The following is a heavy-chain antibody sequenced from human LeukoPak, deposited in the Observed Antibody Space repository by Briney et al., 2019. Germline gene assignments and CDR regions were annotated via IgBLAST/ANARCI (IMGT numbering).Heavy chain of an antibody. J-gene: IGHJ5*02. CDR2: IIPILGIA. V-gene: IGHV1-69*02. CDR1: GGTFSSYT. CDR3: ARVTGFGELFPYNWFDP. Sequence: SVKVSCKASGGTFSSYTISWVRQAPGQGIEWMGRIIPILGIANYAQKFQGRVTITADKSTSTAYMELSSLRSEDTAVYYCARVTGFGELFPYNWFDPWGQGTLVTVSS. D-gene: IGHD3-10*01.